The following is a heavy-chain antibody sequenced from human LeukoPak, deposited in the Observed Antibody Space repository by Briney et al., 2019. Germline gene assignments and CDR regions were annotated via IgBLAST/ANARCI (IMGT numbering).Heavy chain of an antibody. J-gene: IGHJ6*02. V-gene: IGHV1-69*04. CDR3: AAIAAALGWYGGYGMDV. CDR1: GGTFSSYA. CDR2: IIPILGIA. D-gene: IGHD6-13*01. Sequence: GASVKVSCKASGGTFSSYAISWVRQAPGQGLEWMGRIIPILGIANYAQKFQGRVTITADKSTSTAYMELSSLRSEDTAVYYCAAIAAALGWYGGYGMDVWGQGTTVTVSS.